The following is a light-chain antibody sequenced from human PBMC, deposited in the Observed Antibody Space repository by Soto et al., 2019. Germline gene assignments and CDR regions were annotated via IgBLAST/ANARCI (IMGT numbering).Light chain of an antibody. J-gene: IGLJ2*01. CDR2: YDS. V-gene: IGLV3-21*04. CDR1: NIGSKS. Sequence: SYELTQQPSVSVAPGKTARITCGGNNIGSKSVHWYQQKPGQAPVLVIYYDSDRPSGIPERFSGSNSGNTATLTISRVEAGDEADYYCQVWDSSSDHVVSGGGTKLTVL. CDR3: QVWDSSSDHVV.